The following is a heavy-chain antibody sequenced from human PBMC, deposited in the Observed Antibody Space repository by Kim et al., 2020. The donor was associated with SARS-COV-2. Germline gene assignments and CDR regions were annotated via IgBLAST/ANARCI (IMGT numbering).Heavy chain of an antibody. J-gene: IGHJ4*02. Sequence: GGSLRLSCAASGFMFSGYEMNWVRQAPGKGLEWLSYISSSGHTIYYADSVKRRFTISRDNAKNSLYLQMNSLRAEDTAVYYCARDSPGFWSGYSPLDYWGQGTLVTVSS. CDR2: ISSSGHTI. V-gene: IGHV3-48*03. CDR3: ARDSPGFWSGYSPLDY. CDR1: GFMFSGYE. D-gene: IGHD3-3*01.